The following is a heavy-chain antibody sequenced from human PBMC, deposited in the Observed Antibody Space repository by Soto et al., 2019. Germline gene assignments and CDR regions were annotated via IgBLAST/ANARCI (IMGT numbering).Heavy chain of an antibody. CDR1: RYTFISYD. CDR3: ARGKGMEENYYYYGMDI. V-gene: IGHV1-3*01. D-gene: IGHD1-1*01. J-gene: IGHJ6*02. Sequence: GASVKVSCKASRYTFISYDINWVRQATGQGLEWMGWLNGGTGQTRYSQRFQDRVTITRDTSASTAYMEVSSLRPEDTAVYYCARGKGMEENYYYYGMDIWGQGTTVTVSS. CDR2: LNGGTGQT.